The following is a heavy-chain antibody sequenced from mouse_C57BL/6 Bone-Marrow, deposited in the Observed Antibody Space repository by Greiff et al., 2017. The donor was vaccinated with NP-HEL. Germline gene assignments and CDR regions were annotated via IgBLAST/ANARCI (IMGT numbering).Heavy chain of an antibody. J-gene: IGHJ4*01. Sequence: QVHVKQSGAELVRPGTSVKMSCKASGYTFTNYWIGWAKQRPGHGLEWIGDIYPGGGYTNYNEKFKGKATLTADKSSSTAYMQFSSLTSEDSAIYYCARRDSSGPPYAMDYWGQGTSVTVSS. CDR2: IYPGGGYT. D-gene: IGHD3-2*02. CDR1: GYTFTNYW. V-gene: IGHV1-63*01. CDR3: ARRDSSGPPYAMDY.